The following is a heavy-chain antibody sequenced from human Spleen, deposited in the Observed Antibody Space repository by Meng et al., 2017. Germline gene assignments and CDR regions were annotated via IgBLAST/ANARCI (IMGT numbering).Heavy chain of an antibody. D-gene: IGHD6-6*01. CDR3: ATNTLGARRSLRDYYYYGMDV. CDR2: VNWYVGST. CDR1: GFKFDNYG. V-gene: IGHV3-20*04. J-gene: IGHJ6*02. Sequence: GESLKISCAASGFKFDNYGMSWVRLVPGKGLEWVSGVNWYVGSTDYADSVKGRFTISRDNARNSLYLQMNSLRADDTAVYFCATNTLGARRSLRDYYYYGMDVWGQGTTVTVSS.